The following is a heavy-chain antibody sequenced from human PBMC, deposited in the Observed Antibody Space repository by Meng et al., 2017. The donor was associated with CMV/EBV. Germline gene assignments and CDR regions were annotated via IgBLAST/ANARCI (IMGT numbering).Heavy chain of an antibody. D-gene: IGHD4/OR15-4a*01. CDR1: GFMFSSYG. CDR3: AKDLGDYGQVDY. CDR2: IWYDGSKK. J-gene: IGHJ4*02. Sequence: SCAASGFMFSSYGMHWVRQAPGKELEWVAVIWYDGSKKYYGDSVKGRFTFSRDNSKNTLYLQMNSLRAEDTGVYYRAKDLGDYGQVDYWGQGTLVTVSS. V-gene: IGHV3-33*06.